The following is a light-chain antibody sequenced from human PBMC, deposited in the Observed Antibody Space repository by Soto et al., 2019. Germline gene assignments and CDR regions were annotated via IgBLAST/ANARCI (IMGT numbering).Light chain of an antibody. CDR3: QHYGSSPYT. Sequence: EIVLTQSPGTLSLSPGERATLSCRASQSVSSSYFSWHQQKPGAATRLLIYGASSRATVIADRFSGSGSATYFTLTSSRLEAEDGAYYYCQHYGSSPYTFGQGTKLEIK. J-gene: IGKJ2*01. V-gene: IGKV3-20*01. CDR2: GAS. CDR1: QSVSSSY.